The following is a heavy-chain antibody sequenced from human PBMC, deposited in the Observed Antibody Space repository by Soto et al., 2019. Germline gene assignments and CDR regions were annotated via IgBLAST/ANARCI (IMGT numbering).Heavy chain of an antibody. CDR2: ISPSGGST. V-gene: IGHV1-46*01. CDR1: GYAYTSYY. J-gene: IGHJ6*02. D-gene: IGHD3-3*01. Sequence: VSVTLSCPTSGYAYTSYYMHWVRQDTGQGLEWMGIISPSGGSTSYAQKFQGRVTMTRDTSTSTVYMELSSLRSEDTAVYYCARDLPIFGVVIHYYYYGMDVWGQGTTVTVSS. CDR3: ARDLPIFGVVIHYYYYGMDV.